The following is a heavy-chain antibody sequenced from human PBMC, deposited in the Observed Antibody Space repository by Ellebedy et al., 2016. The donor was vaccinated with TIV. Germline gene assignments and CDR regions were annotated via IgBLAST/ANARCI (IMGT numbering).Heavy chain of an antibody. D-gene: IGHD6-13*01. V-gene: IGHV5-10-1*01. CDR2: IDPSDSYT. CDR1: GYSFTSYW. Sequence: KVSCKGSGYSFTSYWISWVRQMPGKGLEWMGRIDPSDSYTNYSPSFQGHVTISADKSISTAYLQWSSLKASDTAMYYCARNRLTAAGTDDYWGQGTLVTVSS. J-gene: IGHJ4*02. CDR3: ARNRLTAAGTDDY.